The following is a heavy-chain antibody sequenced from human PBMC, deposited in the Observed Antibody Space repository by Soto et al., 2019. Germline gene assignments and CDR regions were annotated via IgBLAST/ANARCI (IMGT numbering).Heavy chain of an antibody. CDR2: IIPIFGTA. V-gene: IGHV1-69*06. Sequence: QVQLVQSGAEVKKPGSSVKVSCKASGGTFSSYAISWVRQAPGQGLEWMGGIIPIFGTANYEQKFQGRVTITADKSTSTAYMELSSLRSEDTAVYYCATTHGVINYYDSSGYFDYYYGMDVWGQGTTVTVSS. J-gene: IGHJ6*02. CDR1: GGTFSSYA. D-gene: IGHD3-22*01. CDR3: ATTHGVINYYDSSGYFDYYYGMDV.